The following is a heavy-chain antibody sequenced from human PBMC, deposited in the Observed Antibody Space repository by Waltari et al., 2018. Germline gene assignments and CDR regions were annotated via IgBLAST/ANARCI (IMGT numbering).Heavy chain of an antibody. J-gene: IGHJ4*02. CDR2: ISWNSGSL. CDR1: GFTFDDYA. V-gene: IGHV3-9*01. CDR3: AKDNWLSTRYFDY. D-gene: IGHD3-9*01. Sequence: EVQLVESGGGLVQPGRSLRLSCAASGFTFDDYAMHWVRQAPGKGLEWVSGISWNSGSLGYADSVKGRFTISRDNAKNSLYLQMNSLRAEDTALYYCAKDNWLSTRYFDYWGQGTLVTVSS.